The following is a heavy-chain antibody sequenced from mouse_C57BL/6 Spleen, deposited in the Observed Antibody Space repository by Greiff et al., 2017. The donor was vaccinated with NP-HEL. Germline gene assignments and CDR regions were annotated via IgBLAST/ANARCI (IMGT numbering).Heavy chain of an antibody. CDR2: IHPNSGST. D-gene: IGHD2-4*01. Sequence: QVQLQQPGAELVKPGASVKLSCKASGYTFTSYWMHWVKQRPGQGLEWIGMIHPNSGSTNYNEKFKSKATLTVDKSSSTAYMQLSSLTSEDSAVYYCARGTIYYDNYVGYWGQGTTLTVSS. J-gene: IGHJ2*01. V-gene: IGHV1-64*01. CDR3: ARGTIYYDNYVGY. CDR1: GYTFTSYW.